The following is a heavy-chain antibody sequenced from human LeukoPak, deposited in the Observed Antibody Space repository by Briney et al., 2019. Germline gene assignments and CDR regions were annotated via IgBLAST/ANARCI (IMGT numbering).Heavy chain of an antibody. V-gene: IGHV4-34*01. CDR2: INHSGST. J-gene: IGHJ2*01. D-gene: IGHD5/OR15-5a*01. CDR3: ARSLRPLGWYFDL. Sequence: SETLSLTCAVYGGSFSGYYWSWIRQPPGKGLEWIGEINHSGSTNYNPSLKSRVTISVDTSKNQFSLKLSSVTAADTAVYYCARSLRPLGWYFDLWGRGTLVTASS. CDR1: GGSFSGYY.